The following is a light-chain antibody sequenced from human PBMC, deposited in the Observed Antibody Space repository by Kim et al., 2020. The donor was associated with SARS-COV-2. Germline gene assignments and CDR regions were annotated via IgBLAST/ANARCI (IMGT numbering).Light chain of an antibody. Sequence: SVSPGERATLSCRASQSVSSYLAWYQQKPGQAPRLLIYGASNRATGIPARFSGSGSGTDFTLTISSLEPEDFAVYYCQQRSNWPRTFGGGTKLEI. V-gene: IGKV3-11*01. CDR3: QQRSNWPRT. J-gene: IGKJ4*01. CDR1: QSVSSY. CDR2: GAS.